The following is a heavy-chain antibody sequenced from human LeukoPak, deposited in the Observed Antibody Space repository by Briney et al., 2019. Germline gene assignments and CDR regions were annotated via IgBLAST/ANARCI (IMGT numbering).Heavy chain of an antibody. V-gene: IGHV3-11*04. CDR3: ARGGGSLWDYFDY. J-gene: IGHJ4*02. CDR2: ISSGGNTI. Sequence: GGSLRLSCAASGFTFSDHYMSWIRQAPGKGLEWVSYISSGGNTIYYADSVKGRFTISRDNSKNTLYLQMNSLRAEDTAVYYCARGGGSLWDYFDYWGQGTLVTVSS. D-gene: IGHD1-26*01. CDR1: GFTFSDHY.